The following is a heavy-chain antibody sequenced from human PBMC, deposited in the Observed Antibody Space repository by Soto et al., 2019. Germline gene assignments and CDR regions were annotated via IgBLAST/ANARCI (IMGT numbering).Heavy chain of an antibody. J-gene: IGHJ6*02. CDR3: TRAYGDYDWSGMDV. D-gene: IGHD4-17*01. CDR2: IRSKAYGGTT. CDR1: GFTFGDYA. Sequence: QSGGSLRLSCTAPGFTFGDYAMSWVRQAPGKGLEWVGFIRSKAYGGTTEYAASVKGRFTISRDDSKSIAYLQMNSLKTEDTAVYYCTRAYGDYDWSGMDVWGQGTTVTVS. V-gene: IGHV3-49*04.